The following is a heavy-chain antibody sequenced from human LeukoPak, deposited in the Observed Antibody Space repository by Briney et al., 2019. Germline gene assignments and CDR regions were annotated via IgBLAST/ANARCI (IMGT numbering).Heavy chain of an antibody. Sequence: SETLSLTCTVSGGSISSYYWSWIRQPPGKGLEWIGYIYYSGSTNYNPSLKSPVTISVDTSKNQFSLKLSSVTAADTAVYYCARVQAYGGKGYFDYWGQGTLVTVSS. CDR1: GGSISSYY. CDR2: IYYSGST. V-gene: IGHV4-59*01. CDR3: ARVQAYGGKGYFDY. J-gene: IGHJ4*02. D-gene: IGHD4-23*01.